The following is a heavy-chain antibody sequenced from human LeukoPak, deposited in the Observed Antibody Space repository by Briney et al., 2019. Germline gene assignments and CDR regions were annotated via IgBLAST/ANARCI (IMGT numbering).Heavy chain of an antibody. J-gene: IGHJ6*02. D-gene: IGHD1-26*01. CDR1: GFTFKDYG. CDR2: INWNGGGT. V-gene: IGHV3-9*01. Sequence: QPGRSLRLSCAATGFTFKDYGMHWVRQPPGKGLEWVSSINWNGGGTDYADSVKGRFTISRDNAKNSLYLQLSSLRPEDTALYYCAKHMGATNTYPFFGLDVWGQGTTVTVSS. CDR3: AKHMGATNTYPFFGLDV.